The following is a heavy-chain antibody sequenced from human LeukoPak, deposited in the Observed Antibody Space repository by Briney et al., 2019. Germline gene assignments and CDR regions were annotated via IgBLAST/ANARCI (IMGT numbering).Heavy chain of an antibody. J-gene: IGHJ4*02. D-gene: IGHD3-22*01. CDR3: ARDTYYYDSSGYPTGDY. Sequence: PGGSLRLSCAASGFTFSSYGMHWVRQAPGKGLDWVAFIRYDGSNKYYADSVKGRFTISRDNSKNTLYLQMNSLRAEDTAVYYCARDTYYYDSSGYPTGDYWGQGTLVTVSS. CDR2: IRYDGSNK. CDR1: GFTFSSYG. V-gene: IGHV3-30*02.